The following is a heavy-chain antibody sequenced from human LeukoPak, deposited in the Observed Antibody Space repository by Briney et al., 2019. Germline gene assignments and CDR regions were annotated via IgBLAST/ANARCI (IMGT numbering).Heavy chain of an antibody. V-gene: IGHV4-39*01. CDR1: GGSISSSSYY. Sequence: SETLSLTCTVSGGSISSSSYYWGWIRQPPGKGLEWIGSIYYSGSTYYNPSLKSRVTISVDTSKNQFSLKLSSVTAADTAVYYCARGGRDFGVVTYDAFDIWGQGTMVTVSS. CDR2: IYYSGST. CDR3: ARGGRDFGVVTYDAFDI. J-gene: IGHJ3*02. D-gene: IGHD3-3*01.